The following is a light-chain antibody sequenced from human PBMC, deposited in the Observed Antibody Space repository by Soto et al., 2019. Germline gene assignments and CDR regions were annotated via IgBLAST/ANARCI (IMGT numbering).Light chain of an antibody. CDR3: QQRGTWPT. V-gene: IGKV3-11*01. J-gene: IGKJ1*01. CDR2: DAS. Sequence: EIVLTQSPVTLSLSPGERATLSCRASQSVSGYVAWYQQKPGQAPRLLIYDASSRANGIPARFTSSGSGTDFSLTISSLEPEDFAVYYCQQRGTWPTFGQGTRVEI. CDR1: QSVSGY.